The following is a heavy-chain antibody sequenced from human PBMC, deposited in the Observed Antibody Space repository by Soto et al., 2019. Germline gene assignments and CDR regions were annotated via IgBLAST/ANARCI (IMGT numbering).Heavy chain of an antibody. V-gene: IGHV3-11*01. CDR2: ISKTSSTI. D-gene: IGHD1-7*01. J-gene: IGHJ1*01. CDR1: GFTFGDFY. Sequence: QAQLVESGGDLVKPGGSLRLSCAASGFTFGDFYMTWIRQAPGKGLEWISYISKTSSTIYYADSVKGRFSISRDNAKNSLYLQMNSLRAEDTAVYYCARPNWNSRGGVLNIWGRGTLVIVSS. CDR3: ARPNWNSRGGVLNI.